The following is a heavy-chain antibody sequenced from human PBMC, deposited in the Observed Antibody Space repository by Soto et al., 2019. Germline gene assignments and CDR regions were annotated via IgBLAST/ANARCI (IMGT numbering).Heavy chain of an antibody. V-gene: IGHV1-18*01. J-gene: IGHJ4*02. Sequence: VASVKVSCKASGYTFTSYGISWVRQAPGQGLEWMGWISAYNGNTNYAQKIQGRVTMTTDTSTSTAYMELRSLRSDDTAVYYCVRDSEIAAAGTPGIAVGYIDYWGQGTLVTVSS. CDR3: VRDSEIAAAGTPGIAVGYIDY. D-gene: IGHD6-13*01. CDR2: ISAYNGNT. CDR1: GYTFTSYG.